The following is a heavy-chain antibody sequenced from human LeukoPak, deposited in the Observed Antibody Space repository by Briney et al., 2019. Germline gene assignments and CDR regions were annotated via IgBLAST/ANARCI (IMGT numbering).Heavy chain of an antibody. J-gene: IGHJ6*02. CDR2: IYYSGST. V-gene: IGHV4-59*08. D-gene: IGHD2-2*01. Sequence: SETLSLTCTVSGGSINSYYWSWIRQPPGKGLEWIGYIYYSGSTNYNPSLKSRVTISVDTSKNQFSLKLSSVTAADTAVYYCARTLPVPAAIAYYYYGMDVWGQGTTVTVSS. CDR3: ARTLPVPAAIAYYYYGMDV. CDR1: GGSINSYY.